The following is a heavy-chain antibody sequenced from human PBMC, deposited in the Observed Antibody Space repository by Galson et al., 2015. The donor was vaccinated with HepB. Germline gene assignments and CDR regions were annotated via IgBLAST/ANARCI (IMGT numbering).Heavy chain of an antibody. V-gene: IGHV3-66*04. J-gene: IGHJ3*02. D-gene: IGHD3-10*01. CDR3: ARQDITMVRGVKIDAFDI. CDR1: GFTVSSNY. CDR2: IYSGGST. Sequence: SLRLSCAASGFTVSSNYMSWVRQAPGKGLEWVSVIYSGGSTYYADSVKGRFTISRDNSKNTLYLQMNSLRAEDTAVYYCARQDITMVRGVKIDAFDIWGQGTMVTVSS.